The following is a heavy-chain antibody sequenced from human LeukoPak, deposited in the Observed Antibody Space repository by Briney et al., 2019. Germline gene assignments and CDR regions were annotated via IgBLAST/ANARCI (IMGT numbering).Heavy chain of an antibody. J-gene: IGHJ6*03. CDR1: GGSISSGSYY. CDR3: ASIVYCSSTSCYDLYYYYYMDV. D-gene: IGHD2-2*01. V-gene: IGHV4-39*07. Sequence: SETLSLTCTVSGGSISSGSYYWGWIRQPPGKGLEWIGSIYYSGSTYYNPSLKSRVTISVDRSKNQFSLKLSSVTAADTAVYYCASIVYCSSTSCYDLYYYYYMDVWGKGTTVTVSS. CDR2: IYYSGST.